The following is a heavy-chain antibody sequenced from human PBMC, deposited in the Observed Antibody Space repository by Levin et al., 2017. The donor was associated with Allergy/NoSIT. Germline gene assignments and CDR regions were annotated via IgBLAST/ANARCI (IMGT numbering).Heavy chain of an antibody. D-gene: IGHD6-13*01. CDR3: ASRYSSSWPPHDAFDI. V-gene: IGHV3-74*01. CDR2: INSDGSST. CDR1: GFTFSSYW. Sequence: GGSLRLSCAASGFTFSSYWMHWVRQAPGKGLVWVSRINSDGSSTSYADSVKGRFTISRDNAKNTMYLQMNSLRAEDTAVYYCASRYSSSWPPHDAFDIWGQGTMVTVSS. J-gene: IGHJ3*02.